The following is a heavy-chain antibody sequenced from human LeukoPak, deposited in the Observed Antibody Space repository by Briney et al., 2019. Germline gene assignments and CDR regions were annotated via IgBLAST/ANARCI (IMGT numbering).Heavy chain of an antibody. CDR2: TYYRSKWYN. J-gene: IGHJ4*02. CDR3: ARDFGTTGWHTFDY. V-gene: IGHV6-1*01. CDR1: GDSVSSKNGA. Sequence: SQTLSLTCVVSGDSVSSKNGAWNWIRQSPSRGLEWLGRTYYRSKWYNDYAESMEGRMTISQDTSKNQYSLHLTSVTPDDTAVYYCARDFGTTGWHTFDYWGQGTLVTVSS. D-gene: IGHD6-19*01.